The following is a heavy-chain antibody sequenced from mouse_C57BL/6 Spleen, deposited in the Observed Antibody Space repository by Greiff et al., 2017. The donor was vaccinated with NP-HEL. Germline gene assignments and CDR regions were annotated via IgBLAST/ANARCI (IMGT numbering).Heavy chain of an antibody. D-gene: IGHD2-3*01. CDR3: ARGVYDGSDWDFDV. Sequence: QVQLKQSGAELVKPGASVKISCKASGYAFSSYWMNWVKQRPGKGLEWIGQIYPGDGDTNYNGKFKGKATLTADKSSSTAYMQLSSLTSEDSAVYFCARGVYDGSDWDFDVWGTGTTVTVSS. J-gene: IGHJ1*03. V-gene: IGHV1-80*01. CDR1: GYAFSSYW. CDR2: IYPGDGDT.